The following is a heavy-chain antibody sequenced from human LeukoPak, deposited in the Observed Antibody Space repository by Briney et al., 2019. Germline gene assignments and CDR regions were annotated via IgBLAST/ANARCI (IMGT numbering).Heavy chain of an antibody. CDR2: ISYDGSNK. CDR3: ARGIVVVVAANDLIDY. Sequence: GGSLRLSCAASGFIFSSYAMHWVRQAPGKGLEWVAVISYDGSNKYYADSVKGRFTISRDNSKNTLYLQMNSLRAEDTAVYYCARGIVVVVAANDLIDYWGQGTLVTVSS. V-gene: IGHV3-30*04. CDR1: GFIFSSYA. D-gene: IGHD2-15*01. J-gene: IGHJ4*02.